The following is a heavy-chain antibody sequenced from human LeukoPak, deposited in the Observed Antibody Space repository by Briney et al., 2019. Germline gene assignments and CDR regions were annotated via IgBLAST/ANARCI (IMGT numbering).Heavy chain of an antibody. J-gene: IGHJ4*02. CDR2: IWYDGNHK. V-gene: IGHV3-33*06. CDR1: GFTFSSYW. CDR3: AKTPKRYCTSASCQGYFDY. D-gene: IGHD2-2*01. Sequence: GGSLRLSCAASGFTFSSYWMHWVRQAPGKGLEWVAIIWYDGNHKYYVDSVKGRFTISRDNSKNTLYLQMDSLRAEDTAVYYCAKTPKRYCTSASCQGYFDYWGKGTLVTVSS.